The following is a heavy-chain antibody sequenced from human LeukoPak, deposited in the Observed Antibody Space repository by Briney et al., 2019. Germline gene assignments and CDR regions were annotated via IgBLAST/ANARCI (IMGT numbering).Heavy chain of an antibody. V-gene: IGHV4-61*08. CDR2: IYYSGST. D-gene: IGHD4-11*01. Sequence: SETLSLTCTVSGDSISSGDYYWRWIRQPPGKGLEWIGYIYYSGSTNYNPSLKSRVTISVDTSKNQFSLKLSSVTAADTAVYYCARAASFYSNYEYYYYYYMDVWGKGTTVTVSS. CDR1: GDSISSGDYY. CDR3: ARAASFYSNYEYYYYYYMDV. J-gene: IGHJ6*03.